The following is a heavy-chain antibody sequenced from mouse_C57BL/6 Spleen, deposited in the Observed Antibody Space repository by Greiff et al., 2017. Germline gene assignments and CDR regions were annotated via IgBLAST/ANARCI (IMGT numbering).Heavy chain of an antibody. Sequence: EVMLVESGGGLVQSGRSLRLSCATSGFTFSDFYMEWVRQAPGKGLEWIAASRNKANDYTTEYSASVKGRFIVSRDTSQSILYLQMDALRAEDTAIYYCARDAPFPFAYWGQGTLVTVSA. CDR2: SRNKANDYTT. CDR3: ARDAPFPFAY. CDR1: GFTFSDFY. J-gene: IGHJ3*01. V-gene: IGHV7-1*01.